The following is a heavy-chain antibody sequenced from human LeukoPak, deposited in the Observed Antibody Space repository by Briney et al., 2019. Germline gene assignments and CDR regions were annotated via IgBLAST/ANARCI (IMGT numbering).Heavy chain of an antibody. V-gene: IGHV4-38-2*02. D-gene: IGHD6-19*01. J-gene: IGHJ4*02. Sequence: SETLSLTCTVSGYSISNGYYWDWIRQPPGRGLEWIGNIYRSGSTSYNPSLKSRVTISVDTSKNQFSLKVNSVTAADTAVYYCARRHSSGWFYYWGQGTLVTVFS. CDR1: GYSISNGYY. CDR2: IYRSGST. CDR3: ARRHSSGWFYY.